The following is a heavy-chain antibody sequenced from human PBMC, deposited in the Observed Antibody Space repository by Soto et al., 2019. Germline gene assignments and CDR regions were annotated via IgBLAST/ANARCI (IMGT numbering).Heavy chain of an antibody. CDR2: INPSGGST. Sequence: QVQLVQSGAEVKKPGASVKVSCKASGYTFTSYYMHWVRQAPGQGLEWMGIINPSGGSTSYAQKLQGRVTMTRDTSTSTVYMELSSLRSEDTAVYYCARDIVATIHQNYYYYGMDVWGQGTTVTVSS. D-gene: IGHD5-12*01. J-gene: IGHJ6*02. CDR3: ARDIVATIHQNYYYYGMDV. CDR1: GYTFTSYY. V-gene: IGHV1-46*04.